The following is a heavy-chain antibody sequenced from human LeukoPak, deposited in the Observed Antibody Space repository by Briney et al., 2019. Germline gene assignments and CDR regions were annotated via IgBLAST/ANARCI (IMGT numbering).Heavy chain of an antibody. D-gene: IGHD2-8*02. CDR3: ARGSLQFFYWWNGMDV. V-gene: IGHV4-39*07. CDR1: GGSISSGGYY. J-gene: IGHJ6*02. CDR2: INHSGST. Sequence: PSETLSLTCTVSGGSISSGGYYWSWIRQPPGKGLEWIGEINHSGSTNYNPSLKSRVTISVDTSKNQFSLKLSSVTAADTAVYYCARGSLQFFYWWNGMDVWGQGTTVTVSS.